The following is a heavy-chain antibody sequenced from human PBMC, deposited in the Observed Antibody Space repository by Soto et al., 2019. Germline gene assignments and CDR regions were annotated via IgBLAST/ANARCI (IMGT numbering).Heavy chain of an antibody. V-gene: IGHV3-66*01. D-gene: IGHD2-2*01. CDR2: IYSGGST. Sequence: GGSLRLSGAASDCTVSSNYMSWVRQAPGKGLEWVSVIYSGGSTYYADSVKGRFTISRDNSKNTLYLQMKSLRAEDTAVYYCAGGLPAYYWGQGTLVTVSS. CDR3: AGGLPAYY. CDR1: DCTVSSNY. J-gene: IGHJ4*02.